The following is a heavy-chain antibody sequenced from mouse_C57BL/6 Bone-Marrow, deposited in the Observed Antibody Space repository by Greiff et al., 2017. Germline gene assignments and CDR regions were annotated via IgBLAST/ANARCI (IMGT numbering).Heavy chain of an antibody. CDR2: IYPGSGST. V-gene: IGHV1-55*01. J-gene: IGHJ4*01. Sequence: QVQLQQPGAELVKPGASVKMSCKASGYTFTSYWITWVKQRPGQGLEWIGDIYPGSGSTNYNEKFKSKATLTVDTSSSTAYMQLSSLTSEDSAVYDCARHYGSSFYYAMDYWGQGTSVTVSA. CDR3: ARHYGSSFYYAMDY. CDR1: GYTFTSYW. D-gene: IGHD1-1*01.